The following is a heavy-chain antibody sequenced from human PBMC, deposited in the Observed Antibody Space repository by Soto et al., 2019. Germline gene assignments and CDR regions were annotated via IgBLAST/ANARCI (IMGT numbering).Heavy chain of an antibody. V-gene: IGHV3-21*01. J-gene: IGHJ6*03. CDR2: ISSSSSSYI. CDR3: AREVGHYYYYMDV. Sequence: GGSLRLSCAASGFTFSSYSMNWVRQAPGKGLEWVSSISSSSSSYIYYADSVKGRFTISRDNAKNSLYLQMNSLRAEDTAVYYCAREVGHYYYYMDVWGKGTTVTVSS. D-gene: IGHD2-15*01. CDR1: GFTFSSYS.